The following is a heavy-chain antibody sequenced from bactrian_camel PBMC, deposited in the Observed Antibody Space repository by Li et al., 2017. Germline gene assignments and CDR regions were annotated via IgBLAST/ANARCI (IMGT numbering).Heavy chain of an antibody. Sequence: HVQLVESGGGSVQAGGSLRLSCAASGYIYNIGCMGWFRQAPGKEREGVASIYKENGVTEYAESVRGRFAISQHTPDNTVYLQMNNLRPEDTAIYVCAAGVGGTWSPLQSSQYAYWGQGTQVTVS. CDR1: GYIYNIGC. V-gene: IGHV3S53*01. D-gene: IGHD2*01. CDR3: AAGVGGTWSPLQSSQYAY. CDR2: IYKENGVT. J-gene: IGHJ4*01.